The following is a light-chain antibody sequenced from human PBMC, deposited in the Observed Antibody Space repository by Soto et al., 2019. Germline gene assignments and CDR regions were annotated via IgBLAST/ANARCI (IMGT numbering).Light chain of an antibody. J-gene: IGKJ5*01. Sequence: EIVLTQSPATLSLSPGERATLSCRASQSVSSHLAWFQQRPGQAPRLLIYDASNRATGIPARFSGRGSGTDFTLTISSLEPEDFAVYYCQQYNDWPITFGQGTRLEIK. CDR2: DAS. CDR3: QQYNDWPIT. V-gene: IGKV3-11*01. CDR1: QSVSSH.